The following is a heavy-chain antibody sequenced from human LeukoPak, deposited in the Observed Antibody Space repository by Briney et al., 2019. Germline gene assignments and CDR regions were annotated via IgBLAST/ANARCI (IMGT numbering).Heavy chain of an antibody. V-gene: IGHV3-30*02. Sequence: GGSLRLSCAASGFIFSSYGIHWVRQAPGKGLEWVAFIRYDGSNQYSADSVKGRFTISRDNSKDTLYLQMNSLRPEDTAVYYCAKDGGGYYPYYYYYMDVWGKGTTVTISS. J-gene: IGHJ6*03. CDR2: IRYDGSNQ. CDR3: AKDGGGYYPYYYYYMDV. D-gene: IGHD3-22*01. CDR1: GFIFSSYG.